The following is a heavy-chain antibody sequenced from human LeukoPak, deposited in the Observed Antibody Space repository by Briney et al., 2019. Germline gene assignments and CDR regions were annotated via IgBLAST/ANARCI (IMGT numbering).Heavy chain of an antibody. J-gene: IGHJ4*02. CDR3: ARSLGISTQYY. D-gene: IGHD2/OR15-2a*01. Sequence: ASVKVSCKASGYTFTGYYIHWVRQAPGQGLEWMGWINPNSGATYYAQKFQGRVTMTRDTSISTADMELSNLRPDDTAIYFCARSLGISTQYYWGQGTLVTVSS. CDR2: INPNSGAT. V-gene: IGHV1-2*02. CDR1: GYTFTGYY.